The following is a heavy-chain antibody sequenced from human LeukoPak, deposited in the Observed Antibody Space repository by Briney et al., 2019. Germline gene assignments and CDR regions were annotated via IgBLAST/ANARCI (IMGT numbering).Heavy chain of an antibody. Sequence: AGGSLRLSCAASGFTVGYNYMTWVRQAPGKELEWVAAIYNSGSTYYADSVKGRFTISRDKSKNTLFLQMNSLRPEDTAVYYCARDAYSGSLDAFDVWGQGTMVTVSS. D-gene: IGHD1-26*01. J-gene: IGHJ3*01. CDR2: IYNSGST. V-gene: IGHV3-53*01. CDR3: ARDAYSGSLDAFDV. CDR1: GFTVGYNY.